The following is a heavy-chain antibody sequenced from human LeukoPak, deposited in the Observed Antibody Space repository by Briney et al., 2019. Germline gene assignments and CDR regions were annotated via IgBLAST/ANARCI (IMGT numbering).Heavy chain of an antibody. V-gene: IGHV4-34*01. D-gene: IGHD4/OR15-4a*01. CDR1: GGSFSGYY. CDR3: ARAPRANDY. CDR2: INHSGST. J-gene: IGHJ4*02. Sequence: SETLSLTCAVYGGSFSGYYWSWIRQPPGKGLEWIGEINHSGSTNYNPSLKSRVTISVDTSKNQFSLKLSSVTAVDTAVYYCARAPRANDYWGQGTLVTVSS.